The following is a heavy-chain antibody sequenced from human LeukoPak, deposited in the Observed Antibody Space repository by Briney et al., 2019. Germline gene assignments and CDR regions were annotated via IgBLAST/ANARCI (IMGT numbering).Heavy chain of an antibody. J-gene: IGHJ3*02. CDR2: IYYSGNT. Sequence: PSETLSLTCTVSGGSIGSYYWSWIRQPPGKGLEWIGYIYYSGNTNYNPSLKSRVTISVDTSKNQFSLKLSSVTAADTAVYYCARATVVTDDAFDIWGQGTMVTVSS. V-gene: IGHV4-59*08. CDR1: GGSIGSYY. CDR3: ARATVVTDDAFDI. D-gene: IGHD2-21*02.